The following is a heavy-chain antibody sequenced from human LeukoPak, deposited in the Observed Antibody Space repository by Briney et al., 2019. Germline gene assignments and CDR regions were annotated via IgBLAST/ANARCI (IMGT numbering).Heavy chain of an antibody. Sequence: GGSLRLSCTASGFTFGDYAMSWVRQAPGKGLEWVGFIRSKAYGGTTEYAASVEGRFTISRDDSKSIAYLQLNSLKTEDTAVYYCTRDSVGIVVVGDAFDIWGQGTMVTVSS. J-gene: IGHJ3*02. CDR2: IRSKAYGGTT. CDR3: TRDSVGIVVVGDAFDI. V-gene: IGHV3-49*04. D-gene: IGHD2-21*01. CDR1: GFTFGDYA.